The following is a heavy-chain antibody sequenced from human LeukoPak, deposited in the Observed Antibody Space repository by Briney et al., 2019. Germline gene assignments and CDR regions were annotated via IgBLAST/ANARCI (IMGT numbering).Heavy chain of an antibody. CDR2: IYYSGTT. V-gene: IGHV4-30-4*01. Sequence: SETLSLTCTVSGGSISSGDYYWSWIRQPPGKGLEWIGYIYYSGTTYYNPSLKSRLTISVDTSKNQFSLKLSSVTAADTAMYYCARYRTTVLTPHWAFDIWGQGTMATVSS. CDR1: GGSISSGDYY. D-gene: IGHD4-23*01. CDR3: ARYRTTVLTPHWAFDI. J-gene: IGHJ3*02.